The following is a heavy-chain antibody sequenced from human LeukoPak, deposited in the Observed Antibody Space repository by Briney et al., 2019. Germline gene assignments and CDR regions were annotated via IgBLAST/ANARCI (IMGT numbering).Heavy chain of an antibody. V-gene: IGHV3-48*01. CDR3: ARDGPWIQLWLPSRGYFDY. CDR2: ISSSSSTI. J-gene: IGHJ4*02. CDR1: GFTFSSYS. D-gene: IGHD5-18*01. Sequence: PGGSLRLSCAASGFTFSSYSMNWVRQAPGKGLEWVSYISSSSSTIYYADSVKGRFTIPRDNSKNTLYLQMNSLRAEDTAVYYCARDGPWIQLWLPSRGYFDYWGQGTLVTVSS.